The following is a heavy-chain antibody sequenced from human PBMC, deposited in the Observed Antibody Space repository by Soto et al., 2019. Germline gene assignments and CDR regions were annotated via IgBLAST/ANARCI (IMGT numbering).Heavy chain of an antibody. D-gene: IGHD6-13*01. Sequence: PGGSLRLSCAASGFTFSNYHMHWVRQAPGKGLEWVAVIWNDGSNKFYADSVKGRFTISRDNSKNTLYLQMNSLRAEDTAVYYCARIGSWALNFDYWGQGTLVTVS. J-gene: IGHJ4*02. CDR1: GFTFSNYH. V-gene: IGHV3-33*01. CDR2: IWNDGSNK. CDR3: ARIGSWALNFDY.